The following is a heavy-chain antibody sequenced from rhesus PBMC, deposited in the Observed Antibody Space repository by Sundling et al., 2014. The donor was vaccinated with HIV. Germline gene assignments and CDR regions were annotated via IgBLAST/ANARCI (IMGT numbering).Heavy chain of an antibody. J-gene: IGHJ4*01. CDR1: GFTFSSYG. V-gene: IGHV3-136*01. CDR3: TREQGPYRTVFDY. Sequence: EVQLVESGGGLVQPGGSLRLSCAASGFTFSSYGMSWVRQAPGKGLEWVSSISSASSYIYYADSVKGRFTISRDNAKNSLSLQMNSLRAEDTAVYYCTREQGPYRTVFDYWGQGVLVTVSS. D-gene: IGHD5-12*01. CDR2: ISSASSYI.